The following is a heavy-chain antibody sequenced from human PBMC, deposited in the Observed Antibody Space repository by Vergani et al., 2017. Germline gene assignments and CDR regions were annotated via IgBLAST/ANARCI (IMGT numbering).Heavy chain of an antibody. Sequence: EVQLLESGGDLVQPGGSLRLSCAASGFTFIMHAMRWVRQAPGKGLEWVSTLSASDRRTHYADSVKGRFSISRDNSKNTVFLQMHSLRAEDTAIYYCVKEKIDLGSYFFDSWGHGILVTVSS. V-gene: IGHV3-23*01. CDR2: LSASDRRT. CDR3: VKEKIDLGSYFFDS. CDR1: GFTFIMHA. D-gene: IGHD2/OR15-2a*01. J-gene: IGHJ4*01.